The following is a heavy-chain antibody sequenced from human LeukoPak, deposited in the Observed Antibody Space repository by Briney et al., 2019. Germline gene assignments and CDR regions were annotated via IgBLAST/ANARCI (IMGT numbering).Heavy chain of an antibody. D-gene: IGHD3-16*01. Sequence: GGSLRLSCAASGFTFSSYEMNWVRLAPGKGLEWVSYISSSGSTRYYADSVKGRFTISRDNAKNSLYLQMNSLRAEDTAVYYCARDHWGPFDYWGQGTLVTVSS. V-gene: IGHV3-48*03. CDR2: ISSSGSTR. J-gene: IGHJ4*02. CDR3: ARDHWGPFDY. CDR1: GFTFSSYE.